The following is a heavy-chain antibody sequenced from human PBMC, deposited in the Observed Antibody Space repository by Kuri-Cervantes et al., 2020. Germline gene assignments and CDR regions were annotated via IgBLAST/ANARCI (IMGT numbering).Heavy chain of an antibody. V-gene: IGHV4-39*07. Sequence: SETLSLTCTVSGGSISSSSYYWGWIRQPPGKGLEWIGSIYYSGSTYYNPSLKSRVTISVDTSKNQFSLKLSSVTAADTAVYYCARGRGVATRHSDYWSQGTLVTVSS. CDR1: GGSISSSSYY. D-gene: IGHD5-12*01. CDR3: ARGRGVATRHSDY. J-gene: IGHJ4*02. CDR2: IYYSGST.